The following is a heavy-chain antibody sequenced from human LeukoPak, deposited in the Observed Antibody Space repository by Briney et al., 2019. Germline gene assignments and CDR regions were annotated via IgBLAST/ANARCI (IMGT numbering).Heavy chain of an antibody. Sequence: GGSLRLSCAAPGFTFSSYAMSWVRQAPGKGLEWVSAISGSGGSTYYADSVKGRFTISRDNSKNTLYLQMNSLRAEDTAVYYCAKSRLLLWFGEAWGQGTLVTVSS. V-gene: IGHV3-23*01. CDR1: GFTFSSYA. D-gene: IGHD3-10*01. J-gene: IGHJ5*02. CDR2: ISGSGGST. CDR3: AKSRLLLWFGEA.